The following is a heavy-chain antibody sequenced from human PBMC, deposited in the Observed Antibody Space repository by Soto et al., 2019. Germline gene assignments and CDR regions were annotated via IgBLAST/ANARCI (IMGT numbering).Heavy chain of an antibody. J-gene: IGHJ6*02. V-gene: IGHV1-18*01. Sequence: ASVKVSCKASGYTFTSYGISWVRPAPGQGLEWMGWISAYNGNTNYAQKLQGRVTMTTDTSTSTAYMELRSLRSDDTAVYYCARDRFASSGWYRVRYSYGMDVWGQGTTVTVSS. D-gene: IGHD6-19*01. CDR1: GYTFTSYG. CDR2: ISAYNGNT. CDR3: ARDRFASSGWYRVRYSYGMDV.